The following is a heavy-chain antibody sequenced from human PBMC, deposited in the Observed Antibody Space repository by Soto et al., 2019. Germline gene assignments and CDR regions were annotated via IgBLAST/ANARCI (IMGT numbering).Heavy chain of an antibody. CDR3: TRLVSAAQDY. D-gene: IGHD2-15*01. J-gene: IGHJ4*02. CDR1: GFVFKDSS. CDR2: IRDRAFSYAT. V-gene: IGHV3-73*01. Sequence: GGSLRLSCAASGFVFKDSSIHWVRQASGKGLEWVGRIRDRAFSYATAYAASVKGRFTISRDDSTNTAYLQMNSLKTEDTAIYYCTRLVSAAQDYWGQGTLVTAPQ.